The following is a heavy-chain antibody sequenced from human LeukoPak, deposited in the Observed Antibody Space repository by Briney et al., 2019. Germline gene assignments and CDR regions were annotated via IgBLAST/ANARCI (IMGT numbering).Heavy chain of an antibody. Sequence: GGSLRLSCAASGFTFSSYTMNWVRQAPGKGLEWVSIISSGSSYIHYADSVKGRFTISRDNAKNSLYLQMNSLRAEDTAVYYCAREGWNPAGGYYYMDVWGKGTTVTVSS. CDR1: GFTFSSYT. V-gene: IGHV3-21*01. D-gene: IGHD1-1*01. J-gene: IGHJ6*03. CDR2: ISSGSSYI. CDR3: AREGWNPAGGYYYMDV.